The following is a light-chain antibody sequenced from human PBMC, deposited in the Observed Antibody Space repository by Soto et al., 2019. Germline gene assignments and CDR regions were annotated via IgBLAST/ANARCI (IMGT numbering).Light chain of an antibody. CDR3: SSYAGSNSRYV. CDR1: SSDVGGYNF. Sequence: QSALTQPPSXXXXXXXXXXXSCTGTSSDVGGYNFVSWYQQHPGKAPKLMIYEVTKRPSGVPDRFSGSKSGNTASLTVSGLQAEDEADYYCSSYAGSNSRYVFGTGTMLTVL. CDR2: EVT. J-gene: IGLJ1*01. V-gene: IGLV2-8*01.